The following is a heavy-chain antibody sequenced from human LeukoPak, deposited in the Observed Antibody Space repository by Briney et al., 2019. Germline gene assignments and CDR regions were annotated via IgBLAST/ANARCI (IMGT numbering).Heavy chain of an antibody. D-gene: IGHD2-21*01. CDR1: GGSITSPY. CDR2: ISYSRST. J-gene: IGHJ4*02. V-gene: IGHV4-59*11. CDR3: GRGERPGSDC. Sequence: SETLSDTCPVSGGSITSPYWSRMRQPPGKGLEWIGYISYSRSTNYNPSLKSRATMSLDTSKNQFSLNLNSVTAADTAVYYCGRGERPGSDCWGQGTLVTVSS.